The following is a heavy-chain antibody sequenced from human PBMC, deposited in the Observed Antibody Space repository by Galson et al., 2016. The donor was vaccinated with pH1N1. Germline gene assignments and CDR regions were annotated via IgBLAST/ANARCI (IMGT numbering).Heavy chain of an antibody. CDR3: ARDRSPARLYY. Sequence: TLSLTCAVSGGSIRSSTWWSWVRQPPGKGLEWIGEIYQTETTKYNPSLKSRVTLSLDKSKNQFSLKVSSVTAADTAVYYCARDRSPARLYYWGQGTLVTVSS. V-gene: IGHV4-4*02. J-gene: IGHJ4*02. CDR1: GGSIRSSTW. CDR2: IYQTETT. D-gene: IGHD2-2*01.